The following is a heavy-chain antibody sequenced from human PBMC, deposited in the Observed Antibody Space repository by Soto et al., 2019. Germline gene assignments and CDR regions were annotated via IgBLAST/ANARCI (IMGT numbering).Heavy chain of an antibody. V-gene: IGHV2-5*02. D-gene: IGHD3-10*01. CDR2: IYWDDDK. CDR3: VHKGISLLWFGDPGHFDP. Sequence: QITLKESGPTLVKPTQTLTLTCTLSGVSLNTSGVSVGWIRQPPGKALEWLALIYWDDDKRYRPSLKSRLTVTKDTSKNQVLLTITNMDPVDTATYYCVHKGISLLWFGDPGHFDPWGQGILVTVSS. CDR1: GVSLNTSGVS. J-gene: IGHJ5*02.